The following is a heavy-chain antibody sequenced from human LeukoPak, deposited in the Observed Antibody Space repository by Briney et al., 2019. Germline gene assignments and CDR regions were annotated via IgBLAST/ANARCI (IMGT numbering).Heavy chain of an antibody. V-gene: IGHV3-74*01. CDR2: INAAGNST. CDR1: GFTFSSYW. Sequence: GGSLRLSCAASGFTFSSYWMQWVRQVPGRGLVWVSRINAAGNSTIYTDSVKGRFTISRDNAKNSLYLQMNSLRAEDTAVYYCARDRNTWIQSSDAFDIWGQGTMVTVSS. CDR3: ARDRNTWIQSSDAFDI. J-gene: IGHJ3*02. D-gene: IGHD5-18*01.